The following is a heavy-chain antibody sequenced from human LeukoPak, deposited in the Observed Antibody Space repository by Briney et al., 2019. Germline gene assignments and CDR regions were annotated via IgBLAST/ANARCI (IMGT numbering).Heavy chain of an antibody. CDR3: ARDPRKYQLPLFDY. D-gene: IGHD2-2*01. CDR1: GYTFTSYG. Sequence: ASVKVSCKASGYTFTSYGISWVRQAPGQGLEWMGWINPNSGGTNYAQKFQGRVTMTRDTSISTAYMELSRLRSDDTAVYYCARDPRKYQLPLFDYWGQGTLVTVSS. CDR2: INPNSGGT. V-gene: IGHV1-2*02. J-gene: IGHJ4*02.